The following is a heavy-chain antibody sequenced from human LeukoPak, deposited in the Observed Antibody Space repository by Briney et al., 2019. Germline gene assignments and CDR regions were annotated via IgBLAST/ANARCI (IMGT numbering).Heavy chain of an antibody. CDR1: GFTFSSYS. J-gene: IGHJ5*02. D-gene: IGHD6-13*01. CDR3: ARTPEQQLVRWFDP. V-gene: IGHV3-21*01. Sequence: GGSLRLSCAASGFTFSSYSVNWVRQAPGKGLEWVSSISSSSSYIYYADSVKGRFTISRDNAKNSLYLQMNSLRAEDTAVYYCARTPEQQLVRWFDPWGQGTLVTVSS. CDR2: ISSSSSYI.